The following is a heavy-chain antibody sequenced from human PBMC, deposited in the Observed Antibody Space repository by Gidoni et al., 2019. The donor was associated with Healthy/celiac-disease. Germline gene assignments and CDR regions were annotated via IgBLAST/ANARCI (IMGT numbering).Heavy chain of an antibody. D-gene: IGHD3-3*01. Sequence: QVQLVQSGAEVKKPGSSVKVSCKASGGTFSSYAISWVRQAPGQGLEWMGGIIPIFGTANYAQKLQGRVTITADKSTSTAYMELSSLRSEDTAVYYCARQTREGYYDFWSGLHYFDYWGQGTLVTVSS. J-gene: IGHJ4*02. CDR2: IIPIFGTA. CDR3: ARQTREGYYDFWSGLHYFDY. CDR1: GGTFSSYA. V-gene: IGHV1-69*06.